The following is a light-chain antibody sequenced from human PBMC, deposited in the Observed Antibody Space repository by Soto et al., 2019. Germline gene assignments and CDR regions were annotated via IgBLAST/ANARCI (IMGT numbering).Light chain of an antibody. CDR1: QSVSSSY. J-gene: IGKJ1*01. CDR3: QHYGSSLWT. CDR2: GAS. V-gene: IGKV3-20*01. Sequence: ESVLTQSPGTLSVSPGEIATLSCRASQSVSSSYLAWYQQKPGQAPRLLIYGASSRATGIPDRFSGSGSGTDFTLTISRLEPEDFAVYYCQHYGSSLWTVGQGTKVEIK.